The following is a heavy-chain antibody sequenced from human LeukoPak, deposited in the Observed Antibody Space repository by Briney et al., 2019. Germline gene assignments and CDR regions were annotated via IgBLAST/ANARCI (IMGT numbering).Heavy chain of an antibody. V-gene: IGHV3-23*01. CDR1: GFTFSSYA. J-gene: IGHJ4*02. CDR2: ISGSGSST. D-gene: IGHD3-9*01. CDR3: AKVFLSDWLIDS. Sequence: PGGSLRLFCAASGFTFSSYAMSWVRQAPGKGLEWVSTISGSGSSTYYADSVRGRLTISRDNSKYTLYLQMDSLRAEDTTVYYCAKVFLSDWLIDSWGQGTLVTVSS.